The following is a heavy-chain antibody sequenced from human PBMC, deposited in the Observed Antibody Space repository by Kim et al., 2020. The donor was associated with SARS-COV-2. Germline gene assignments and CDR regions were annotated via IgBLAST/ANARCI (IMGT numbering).Heavy chain of an antibody. J-gene: IGHJ3*02. CDR1: GYTFTGYY. CDR2: INPNSGGT. CDR3: ARAKGLVVVPAAALDAFDI. V-gene: IGHV1-2*02. Sequence: ASVKVSCKASGYTFTGYYMHWVRQAPGQGLEWMGWINPNSGGTNYAQKFQGRVTMTRDTSISTAYMELSRLRSDDTAVYYCARAKGLVVVPAAALDAFDIWGQGTMVTVSS. D-gene: IGHD2-2*01.